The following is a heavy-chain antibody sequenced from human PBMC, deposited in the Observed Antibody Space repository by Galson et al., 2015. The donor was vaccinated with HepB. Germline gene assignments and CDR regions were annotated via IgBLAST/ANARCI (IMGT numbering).Heavy chain of an antibody. J-gene: IGHJ4*02. D-gene: IGHD3-22*01. CDR2: ISDGGGST. CDR3: AIQASDYYAPFDY. Sequence: SLRLSCAASGFTFGSYAMNWVRQAPGKGPEWVSAISDGGGSTYYADSVRGRFTISRDNSKNTLYLQMNSLRPEDTAVYYCAIQASDYYAPFDYWGQGTLVTVSS. CDR1: GFTFGSYA. V-gene: IGHV3-23*01.